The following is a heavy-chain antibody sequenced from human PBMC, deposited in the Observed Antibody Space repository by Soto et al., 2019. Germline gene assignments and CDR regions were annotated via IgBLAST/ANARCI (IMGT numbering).Heavy chain of an antibody. D-gene: IGHD6-6*01. CDR3: ARGLGSSSEFDY. CDR2: INHSGST. Sequence: QVQLQQWGAGLLKPSETLSLTCAVYGGSFSGYYWSWIRQPPGKGLEWIGEINHSGSTNYNPSLKSRVTISVDTSKNQFSLKLSSVTAADTAVYYCARGLGSSSEFDYWGQGTLVTVSS. V-gene: IGHV4-34*01. J-gene: IGHJ4*02. CDR1: GGSFSGYY.